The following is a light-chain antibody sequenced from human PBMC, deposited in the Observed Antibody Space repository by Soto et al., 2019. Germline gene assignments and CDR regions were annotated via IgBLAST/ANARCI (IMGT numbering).Light chain of an antibody. J-gene: IGKJ1*01. V-gene: IGKV3-11*01. Sequence: EVVLTQSPATLSLSPGERATLSCWASQSVTNYLAWYQQKPGQAPRLVIYDASNRAIGIPARFSGSRSGTDFTLTISTLEPEESGVYYCKQRYIWPWTFGKQTQVEIE. CDR2: DAS. CDR3: KQRYIWPWT. CDR1: QSVTNY.